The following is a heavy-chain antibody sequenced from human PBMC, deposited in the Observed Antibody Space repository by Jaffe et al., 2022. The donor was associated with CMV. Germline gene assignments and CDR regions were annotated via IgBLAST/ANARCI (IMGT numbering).Heavy chain of an antibody. CDR2: SHYSGST. CDR3: ARVQGYASCGVDCAFHI. CDR1: GGSISSGDYY. V-gene: IGHV4-31*03. J-gene: IGHJ3*02. D-gene: IGHD2-21*01. Sequence: QVQLLESGPGLVKPSQTLSLTCTVSGGSISSGDYYWSWIRQHPGKGLEWIGYSHYSGSTYYNPSLKSRLTISVDTSQNQFSLKLSSVTAADTAVYYCARVQGYASCGVDCAFHIWGQGTTVTVSS.